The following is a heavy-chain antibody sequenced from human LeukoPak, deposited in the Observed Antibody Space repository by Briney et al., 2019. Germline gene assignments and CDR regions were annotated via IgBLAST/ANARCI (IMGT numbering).Heavy chain of an antibody. CDR3: ARGSWELLDY. CDR2: IYYSGST. V-gene: IGHV4-59*01. CDR1: GGSISSYY. Sequence: ASETLSLTCTVSGGSISSYYWSRIRQPPGKGLEWIGYIYYSGSTNYNPSLKSRVTISVDTSKNQFSLKLSSVTAADTAVYYCARGSWELLDYWGQGTLVTVSS. J-gene: IGHJ4*02. D-gene: IGHD1-26*01.